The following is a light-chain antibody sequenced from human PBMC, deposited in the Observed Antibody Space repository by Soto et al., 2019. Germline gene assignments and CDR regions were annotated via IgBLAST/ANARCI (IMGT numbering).Light chain of an antibody. CDR3: QQYNSYKT. V-gene: IGKV1-5*01. Sequence: DIQMTQSPSTLSASVGDRVTITCRASQSISSWLAWYQQKPGKAPKLLIYDASSLESGVPSRFSGSGSGTEFTLTISSLQPDDFANYYCQQYNSYKTFGQGTKVDLK. J-gene: IGKJ1*01. CDR1: QSISSW. CDR2: DAS.